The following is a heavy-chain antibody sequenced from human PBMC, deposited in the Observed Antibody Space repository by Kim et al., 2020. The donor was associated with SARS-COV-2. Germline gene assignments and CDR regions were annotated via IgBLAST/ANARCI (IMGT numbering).Heavy chain of an antibody. Sequence: SETLSLTCTVSGGSISSYYWSWIRQPPGKGLEWIGYIYYSGSTNYNPSLKSRVTISVDTSKNQFSLKLSSVTAADTAVYYCARESVGKIPRWELLLGYFDYWGQGTLVTVSS. D-gene: IGHD1-26*01. CDR2: IYYSGST. CDR3: ARESVGKIPRWELLLGYFDY. V-gene: IGHV4-59*01. CDR1: GGSISSYY. J-gene: IGHJ4*02.